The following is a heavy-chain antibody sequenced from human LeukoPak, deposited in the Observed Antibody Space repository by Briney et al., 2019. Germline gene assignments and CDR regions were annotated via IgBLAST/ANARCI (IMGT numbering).Heavy chain of an antibody. CDR2: IYYSGNT. J-gene: IGHJ5*02. V-gene: IGHV4-39*07. CDR1: GDSISSSNSY. CDR3: ARVRWRGWFDP. Sequence: SETLSLTCTVSGDSISSSNSYWGWIRQPPGKGLEWIGSIYYSGNTYYNPSLKSRVTISVDTSKNQFSLKLSSVTAADTAVYYCARVRWRGWFDPWGQGTLVTVSS. D-gene: IGHD4-23*01.